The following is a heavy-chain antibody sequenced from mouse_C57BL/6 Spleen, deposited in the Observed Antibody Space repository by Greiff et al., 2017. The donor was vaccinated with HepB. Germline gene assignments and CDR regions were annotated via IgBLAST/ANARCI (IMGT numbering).Heavy chain of an antibody. V-gene: IGHV14-3*01. Sequence: VQLQQSVAELVRPGASVKLSCTASGFNFKNTYMHWVKQRPEQGLEWIGRIDPANGNTKYAPKFQGKATITADTSSNTAYLQLSSLTSEDTAIYYCGGTTVVGAMDYWGQGTSVTVSS. J-gene: IGHJ4*01. CDR2: IDPANGNT. CDR3: GGTTVVGAMDY. D-gene: IGHD1-1*01. CDR1: GFNFKNTY.